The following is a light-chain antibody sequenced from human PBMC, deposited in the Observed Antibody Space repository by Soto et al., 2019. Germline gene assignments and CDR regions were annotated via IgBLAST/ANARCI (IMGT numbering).Light chain of an antibody. CDR2: AAS. V-gene: IGKV1-39*01. J-gene: IGKJ3*01. CDR1: QSISSA. Sequence: DIQMTQSPSSLSASIGDRVTITCRASQSISSALNWYQHKPGKAPNLLIRAASSLQSGVPSRFSGSGSGTDFTLTISSLQPEDFATYYCQQGNSFPFTFGPGTKVDIK. CDR3: QQGNSFPFT.